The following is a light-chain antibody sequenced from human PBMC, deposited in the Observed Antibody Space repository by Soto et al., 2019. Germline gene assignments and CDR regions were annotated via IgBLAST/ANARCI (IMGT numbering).Light chain of an antibody. CDR1: SSDVGSYTL. V-gene: IGLV2-23*02. CDR3: WSYAGSFTYV. CDR2: EVS. J-gene: IGLJ1*01. Sequence: QSALTQPASVSGAPGQSITISCTGSSSDVGSYTLVSWYQQHPGKVPKPMIYEVSKRPSGVSVRFSGSRSGNTASLTISGLQAEDEADYFCWSYAGSFTYVFGTGTKLTVL.